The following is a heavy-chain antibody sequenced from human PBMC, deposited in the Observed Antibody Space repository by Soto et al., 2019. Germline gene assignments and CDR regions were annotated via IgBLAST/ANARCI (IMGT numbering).Heavy chain of an antibody. Sequence: QVQLEQSGAEVKKPGSSVKVSCKASGGTFSNSAISWVRQAPGQGLEWMGGIMPIFRTPDYAQKFQGRVTITADESTSTAYMELRGLRSDDTAVYYCASDKDRLQLGGTYYYILDVWGQGTTVTVSS. V-gene: IGHV1-69*12. J-gene: IGHJ6*02. CDR2: IMPIFRTP. CDR1: GGTFSNSA. D-gene: IGHD5-12*01. CDR3: ASDKDRLQLGGTYYYILDV.